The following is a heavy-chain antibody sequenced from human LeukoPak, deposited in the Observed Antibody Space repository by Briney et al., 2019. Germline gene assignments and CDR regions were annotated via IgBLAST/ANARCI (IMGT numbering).Heavy chain of an antibody. CDR2: ISSSGSTI. J-gene: IGHJ4*02. CDR1: GLSFSDYY. CDR3: ASGGAVAGTNPFDY. D-gene: IGHD6-19*01. Sequence: GGSLRLSCAASGLSFSDYYMSWIRQAPGKGLEWVSYISSSGSTIYYADSVKGRFTISRDNAKNSLYLQMNSLRAEDTAVYYCASGGAVAGTNPFDYWGQGTLVTVSS. V-gene: IGHV3-11*01.